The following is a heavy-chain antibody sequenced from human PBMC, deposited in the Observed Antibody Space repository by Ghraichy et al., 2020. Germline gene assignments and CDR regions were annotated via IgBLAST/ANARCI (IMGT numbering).Heavy chain of an antibody. CDR2: ISAYNGNT. V-gene: IGHV1-18*01. CDR1: GYTFSTSG. D-gene: IGHD3-9*01. CDR3: ARDRTFYYDVLTDYYKVFDY. J-gene: IGHJ4*02. Sequence: ASVKVSCQVFGYTFSTSGLSWVRQAPGQGLEWMGWISAYNGNTHYGQKFQGRVTMTTDTSTSTAYLELRSLRSDDTAVYYCARDRTFYYDVLTDYYKVFDYWGQGTLVIVSS.